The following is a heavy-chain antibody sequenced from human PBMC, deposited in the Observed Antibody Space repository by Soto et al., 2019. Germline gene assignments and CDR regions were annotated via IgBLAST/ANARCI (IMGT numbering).Heavy chain of an antibody. J-gene: IGHJ4*02. CDR3: AREFSSGWAGY. Sequence: QVHLVQSGAEVKKPGSSVKVSCKASGGTFSTSGISWVRQAPGQGLEWVGRFVPLLGTPTYVQRVQGRVTITADESTTTAYMELSSLRSEGTAVSYCAREFSSGWAGYWGQGALVAVSS. CDR2: FVPLLGTP. D-gene: IGHD6-19*01. CDR1: GGTFSTSG. V-gene: IGHV1-69*01.